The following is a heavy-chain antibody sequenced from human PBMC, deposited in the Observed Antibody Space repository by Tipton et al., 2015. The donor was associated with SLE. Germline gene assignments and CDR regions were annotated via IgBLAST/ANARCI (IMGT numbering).Heavy chain of an antibody. CDR3: ARQRLQPGGDYFDY. CDR2: VYYTGST. V-gene: IGHV4-38-2*02. Sequence: TLSLTCTVSGYSINNGFYWGWIRQPPGKGLEWIVSVYYTGSTYNNPSLKSRVSVSVDTSKTQFSLKLSSVTAADTAVYYCARQRLQPGGDYFDYWGQGTLVTVSS. J-gene: IGHJ4*02. D-gene: IGHD4-11*01. CDR1: GYSINNGFY.